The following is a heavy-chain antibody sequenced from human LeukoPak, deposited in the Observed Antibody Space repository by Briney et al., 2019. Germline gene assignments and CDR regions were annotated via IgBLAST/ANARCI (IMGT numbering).Heavy chain of an antibody. CDR3: AKCSAGYYNDAFDI. D-gene: IGHD3-10*02. Sequence: GGSLRLSCAASGFTFDNYAMNWVRQAPGKGLEWVSYISGGGAKSHYSDSVKGRFTISRDNPKNTLYLQINNLRAEDTAMYYCAKCSAGYYNDAFDIWGRGTMVTVSS. CDR2: ISGGGAKS. V-gene: IGHV3-23*01. J-gene: IGHJ3*02. CDR1: GFTFDNYA.